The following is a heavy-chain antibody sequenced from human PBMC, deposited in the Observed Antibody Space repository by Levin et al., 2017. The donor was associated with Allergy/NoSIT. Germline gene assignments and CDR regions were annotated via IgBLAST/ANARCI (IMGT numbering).Heavy chain of an antibody. CDR3: ARVGGGSYGDYFFDY. J-gene: IGHJ4*02. Sequence: SQTLSLTCAVSGGSISSGGYSWSWIRQPPGKGLEWIGYIYHSGSTYYNPSLKSRVTISVDRSKNQFSLKLSSVTAADTAVYYCARVGGGSYGDYFFDYWGQGTLVTVSS. D-gene: IGHD4-17*01. V-gene: IGHV4-30-2*01. CDR2: IYHSGST. CDR1: GGSISSGGYS.